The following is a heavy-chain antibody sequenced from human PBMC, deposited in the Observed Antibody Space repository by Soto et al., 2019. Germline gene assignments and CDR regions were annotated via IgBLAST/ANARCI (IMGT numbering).Heavy chain of an antibody. CDR1: GFSFKDYY. V-gene: IGHV3-11*01. CDR2: ITSSGGNT. J-gene: IGHJ5*02. D-gene: IGHD3-16*01. Sequence: QVQLVESGGGLVKPGGSLRLSCAASGFSFKDYYMTWMRQTPEKGLERISTITSSGGNTYYAALVKDRVTISRDNAHNSLYLQMSCLRAEDTALYYCARDMYTNYVKYFDLWGKGNLVTVSS. CDR3: ARDMYTNYVKYFDL.